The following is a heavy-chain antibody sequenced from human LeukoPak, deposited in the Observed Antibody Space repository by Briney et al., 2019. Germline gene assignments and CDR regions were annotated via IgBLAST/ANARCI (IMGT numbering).Heavy chain of an antibody. Sequence: SETLSLTCAVYGGSFSGYYWSWIRQPPGKGLEWIGEINHSGSTNYNPSLKSRVTISVDTSKNQFSLKLSSVTAADTAVYYCARVRGDYQVLYYYYYMDVWGKGTTVTISS. CDR2: INHSGST. V-gene: IGHV4-34*01. CDR1: GGSFSGYY. J-gene: IGHJ6*03. CDR3: ARVRGDYQVLYYYYYMDV. D-gene: IGHD3-10*01.